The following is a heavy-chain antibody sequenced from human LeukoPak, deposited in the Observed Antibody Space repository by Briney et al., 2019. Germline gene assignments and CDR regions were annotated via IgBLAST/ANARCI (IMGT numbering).Heavy chain of an antibody. V-gene: IGHV4-30-2*01. CDR3: ARDGDSRGPYGMDV. D-gene: IGHD2/OR15-2a*01. CDR2: IYHSGST. J-gene: IGHJ6*02. CDR1: GGSISSGGYS. Sequence: SSQTLSLTCAVSGGSISSGGYSWSWIRQPPGKGLEWIGYIYHSGSTYYNPSLKSRVTISVDRSKNQFSLKLSSVTAADTAGYYCARDGDSRGPYGMDVWGQGTTVTVSS.